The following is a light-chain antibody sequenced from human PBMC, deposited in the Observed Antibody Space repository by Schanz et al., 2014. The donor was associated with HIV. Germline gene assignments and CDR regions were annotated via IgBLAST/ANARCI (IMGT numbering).Light chain of an antibody. CDR3: QQYGGSPT. J-gene: IGKJ1*01. CDR1: QYVSGSY. V-gene: IGKV3D-20*01. CDR2: DAS. Sequence: EIVLTQSPATLSLSPGKRATLSCGASQYVSGSYVAWYQQKPGLAPRLLIYDASTRAAGIPDRFSGSGSGSAFTLIISRLEPADIAVYYCQQYGGSPTFGQGTKVEIK.